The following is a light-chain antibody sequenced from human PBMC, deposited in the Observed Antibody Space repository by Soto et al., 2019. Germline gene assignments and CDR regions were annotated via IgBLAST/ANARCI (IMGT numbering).Light chain of an antibody. V-gene: IGLV1-40*01. J-gene: IGLJ1*01. CDR3: QSYDSSLSGPYV. CDR1: SSNIGAGYD. CDR2: GNS. Sequence: QSVLTQPPSVSGAPGQRVTISCTGSSSNIGAGYDVHWYQQLPGTAPKLLIYGNSNRPSGVPDRFSGSKSGTSASLAITGRQAEDGADYYCQSYDSSLSGPYVFGNWTKLTVL.